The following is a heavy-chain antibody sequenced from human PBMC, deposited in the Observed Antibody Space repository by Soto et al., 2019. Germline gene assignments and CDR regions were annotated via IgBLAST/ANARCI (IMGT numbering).Heavy chain of an antibody. V-gene: IGHV1-2*02. J-gene: IGHJ6*02. CDR3: ARERSQVISAGMDV. CDR2: INPETGGT. D-gene: IGHD2-21*01. CDR1: GYTFTGYY. Sequence: QVQLVQSGADVKTPGASVRVSCKASGYTFTGYYVHWVREAPGQGLEWMGWINPETGGTSYAQKFQGRVTLSRDTSTNPAYLEVSRLRFDDAAVYFCARERSQVISAGMDVWGQGTTVTVSS.